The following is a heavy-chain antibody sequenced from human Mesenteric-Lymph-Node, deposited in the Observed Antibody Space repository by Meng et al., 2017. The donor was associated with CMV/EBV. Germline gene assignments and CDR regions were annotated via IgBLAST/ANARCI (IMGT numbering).Heavy chain of an antibody. V-gene: IGHV4-4*07. CDR2: IYTSGST. CDR1: GGSISSYY. Sequence: GSLRLSCTVSGGSISSYYWSWIRQPAGKGLEWIGRIYTSGSTNYNPSLKSRVTMSVDTSKNQFSLKLSSVTAADTAVYYCAREGERCSTTCFLGYWGQGTLVTVSS. D-gene: IGHD2-2*01. J-gene: IGHJ4*02. CDR3: AREGERCSTTCFLGY.